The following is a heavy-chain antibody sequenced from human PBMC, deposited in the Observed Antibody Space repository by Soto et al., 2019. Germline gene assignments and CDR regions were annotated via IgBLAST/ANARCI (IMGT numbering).Heavy chain of an antibody. CDR1: GFTFSSYG. CDR2: IWYDGSNK. Sequence: PGGSLRLSCAASGFTFSSYGMHWVRQAPGKGLEWVAVIWYDGSNKYYADSVKGRFTISRDNSKNTLYLQMNSLRAEDTAVYYCARENFEAADGWSYYYAMDVWGQGTTVTVSS. D-gene: IGHD6-13*01. J-gene: IGHJ6*02. V-gene: IGHV3-33*01. CDR3: ARENFEAADGWSYYYAMDV.